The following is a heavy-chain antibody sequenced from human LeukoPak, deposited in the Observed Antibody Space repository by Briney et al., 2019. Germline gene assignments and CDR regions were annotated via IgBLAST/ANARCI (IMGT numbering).Heavy chain of an antibody. CDR1: GFTFSSYR. CDR2: ISSSSSNI. D-gene: IGHD6-13*01. J-gene: IGHJ3*01. V-gene: IGHV3-48*01. Sequence: GGSLRLSCTASGFTFSSYRMNWVRQAPGKGLEWVSDISSSSSNIYYADSVKGRFTISRDNAKNSLYLQMNSLRAEDTAVYYCARMTGIAAAVNSWGQGTMVTVSS. CDR3: ARMTGIAAAVNS.